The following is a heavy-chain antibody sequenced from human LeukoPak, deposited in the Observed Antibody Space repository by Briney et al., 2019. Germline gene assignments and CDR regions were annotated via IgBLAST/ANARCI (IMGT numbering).Heavy chain of an antibody. D-gene: IGHD3-10*01. V-gene: IGHV1-18*01. Sequence: GASVKVSCKASGYTFTSYDISWVRQAPGQGLEWMGWISGYNGNTNYGQKCQGRVTVTTDKSTSTAYMELRSLRSDDTAVYYCARGGGSGSNGMDVWGQGTTVTVSS. J-gene: IGHJ6*02. CDR1: GYTFTSYD. CDR3: ARGGGSGSNGMDV. CDR2: ISGYNGNT.